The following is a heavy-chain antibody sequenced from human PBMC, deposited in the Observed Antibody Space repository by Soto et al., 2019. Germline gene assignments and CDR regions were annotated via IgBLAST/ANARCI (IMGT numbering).Heavy chain of an antibody. CDR3: ARDNGMAGSFDP. CDR1: GFTFSTYS. Sequence: SLRLSCTASGFTFSTYSMNWARQAPGKGLEWISYITSGSTTIFYADSVKGRFTISRDNAKNSLYLQMNSLRDEDTAVYYCARDNGMAGSFDPWGQGTLVTVSS. J-gene: IGHJ5*02. CDR2: ITSGSTTI. V-gene: IGHV3-48*02.